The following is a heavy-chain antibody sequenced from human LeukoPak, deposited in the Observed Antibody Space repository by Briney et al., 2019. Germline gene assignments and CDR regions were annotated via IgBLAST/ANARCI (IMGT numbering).Heavy chain of an antibody. V-gene: IGHV5-51*01. CDR2: IDPDDSQT. Sequence: GESLKLSCKGSGYRFPNYWIGWVRQVPGKGLEWMGFIDPDDSQTKYSPSFQGQVTISADKSINTIYVQWNSLKASDTAIYFCARHRGGAIGLEFYYYMDVWGKGTTVIVS. J-gene: IGHJ6*03. CDR1: GYRFPNYW. D-gene: IGHD1-26*01. CDR3: ARHRGGAIGLEFYYYMDV.